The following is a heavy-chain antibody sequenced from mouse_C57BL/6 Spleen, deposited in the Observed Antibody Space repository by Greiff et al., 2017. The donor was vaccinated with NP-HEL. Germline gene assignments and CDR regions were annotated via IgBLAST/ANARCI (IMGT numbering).Heavy chain of an antibody. J-gene: IGHJ1*03. D-gene: IGHD1-1*01. CDR2: INTYNGGT. CDR3: ARGGITTVVRYFDV. V-gene: IGHV1-19*01. Sequence: EVQLQQSGPVLVKPGASVKMSCKASGYTFTDYYMNWVKQSHGKSLEWIGVINTYNGGTSYNQKFKGKATLTVDKSSSTAYMELNSLTSEDSAVYYCARGGITTVVRYFDVWGTGTTVTVSS. CDR1: GYTFTDYY.